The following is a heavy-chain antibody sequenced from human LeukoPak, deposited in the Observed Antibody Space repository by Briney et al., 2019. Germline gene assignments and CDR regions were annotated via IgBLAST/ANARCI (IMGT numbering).Heavy chain of an antibody. CDR3: AKVYSSGWYLYDY. J-gene: IGHJ4*02. D-gene: IGHD6-19*01. CDR1: GFTFYDYA. Sequence: GGSLRLSCAASGFTFYDYAMHWVRHTPGKGLEWVSLISGDGGSTYYADSEKGRFTISRDNSKNSLYLQMNSLRTEDTALYYCAKVYSSGWYLYDYWGQGTLVTVSS. CDR2: ISGDGGST. V-gene: IGHV3-43*02.